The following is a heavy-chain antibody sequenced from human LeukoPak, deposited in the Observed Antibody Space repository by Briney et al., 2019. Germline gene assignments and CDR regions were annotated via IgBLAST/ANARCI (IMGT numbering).Heavy chain of an antibody. CDR2: INPNSGGT. J-gene: IGHJ6*02. D-gene: IGHD5-18*01. CDR3: ARDTAVVRPSKNYGMDV. V-gene: IGHV1-2*02. CDR1: GYTFTGYY. Sequence: ASVKVSCKASGYTFTGYYMHWVRQAPGQGLEWMGWINPNSGGTNYAQKFQGRVTMTRDTSISTAYMELSRLRSDDTAVYYCARDTAVVRPSKNYGMDVWGQGTTVTVSS.